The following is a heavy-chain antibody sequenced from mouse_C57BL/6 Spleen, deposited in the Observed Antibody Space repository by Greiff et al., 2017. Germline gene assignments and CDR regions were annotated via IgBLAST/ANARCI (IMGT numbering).Heavy chain of an antibody. Sequence: VQLQQSGPELVKPGDSVKISCKASGYSFTGYFMNWVMQSHGKSLEWIGRINPYNGDTFYNQKFKGKATLTVDKSSSTAHMELRSLTSEDSAVYYCARGFHYYGSSYFDDWGQGTTLTVSS. CDR2: INPYNGDT. V-gene: IGHV1-20*01. CDR1: GYSFTGYF. J-gene: IGHJ2*01. CDR3: ARGFHYYGSSYFDD. D-gene: IGHD1-1*01.